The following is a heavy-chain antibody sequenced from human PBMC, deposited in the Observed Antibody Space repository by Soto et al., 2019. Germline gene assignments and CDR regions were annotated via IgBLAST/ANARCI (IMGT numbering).Heavy chain of an antibody. V-gene: IGHV1-69*06. CDR1: GGTFSSYA. D-gene: IGHD2-2*02. J-gene: IGHJ5*02. Sequence: SVKVSCKASGGTFSSYAISWVRQAPGQGLEWMGGIIPIIGTANYAQKFQGRVTITADKSTSTAYMELSSLRSEDTAVYYCARDAGYCSSTSCYTTHWFDPWGQGTLVTV. CDR3: ARDAGYCSSTSCYTTHWFDP. CDR2: IIPIIGTA.